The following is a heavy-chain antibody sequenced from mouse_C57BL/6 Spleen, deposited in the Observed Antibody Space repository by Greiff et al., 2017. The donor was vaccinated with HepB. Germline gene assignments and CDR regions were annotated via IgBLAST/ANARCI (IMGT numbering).Heavy chain of an antibody. CDR3: AGEYSNSYWYVDV. J-gene: IGHJ1*03. D-gene: IGHD2-5*01. CDR1: GYAFSSSW. CDR2: IYPGDGDT. V-gene: IGHV1-82*01. Sequence: VQLQQSGPELVKPGASVKISCKASGYAFSSSWMNWVKQRPGKGLEWIGRIYPGDGDTNYNGKFKGKATLTADKSSSTAYMQLSSLTSEDSAVYFCAGEYSNSYWYVDVWGTGTTVTVSS.